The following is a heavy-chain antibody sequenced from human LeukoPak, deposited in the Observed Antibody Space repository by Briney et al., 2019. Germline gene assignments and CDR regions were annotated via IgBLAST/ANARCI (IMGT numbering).Heavy chain of an antibody. CDR2: IYYSGST. D-gene: IGHD3-10*01. V-gene: IGHV4-39*01. J-gene: IGHJ6*02. Sequence: SETLSLTCTVSGGSISSSSYYWGWIRQPPGKGLEWIGSIYYSGSTYYNPSLKSRVTISVDMSKNQFSLKLSSVTAADTAVYYCARLPEEGWFGELFGMDVWGQGTTVTVSS. CDR1: GGSISSSSYY. CDR3: ARLPEEGWFGELFGMDV.